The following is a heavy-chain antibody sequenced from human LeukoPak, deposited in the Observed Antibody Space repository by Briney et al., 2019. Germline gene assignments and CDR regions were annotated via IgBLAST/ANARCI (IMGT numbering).Heavy chain of an antibody. Sequence: GPLSLSCAASGFPFSSYAMSWVRQAPGKGLEWVSAISGSGGSTYYADSVKGRFTISRDNSKNTLYLQMNSLRAEDTAVYYCAKDSKMAAAGTRLGYWGQGTLVTVSS. CDR3: AKDSKMAAAGTRLGY. CDR2: ISGSGGST. J-gene: IGHJ4*02. CDR1: GFPFSSYA. V-gene: IGHV3-23*01. D-gene: IGHD6-13*01.